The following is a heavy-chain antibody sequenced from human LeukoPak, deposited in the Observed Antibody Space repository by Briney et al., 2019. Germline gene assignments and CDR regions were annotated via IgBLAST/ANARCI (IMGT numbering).Heavy chain of an antibody. V-gene: IGHV4-30-4*01. Sequence: SETLSLTCTVSGGSISSGDYYWSWIRQPPGKGLEWIGYIYYSGSTYYNPSLKSRVTISVDTSKNQFSLKLSSVTAADTAVYYCARDPDYYGSGSPGYFDYWGQGTLVTVSS. CDR1: GGSISSGDYY. J-gene: IGHJ4*02. CDR2: IYYSGST. CDR3: ARDPDYYGSGSPGYFDY. D-gene: IGHD3-10*01.